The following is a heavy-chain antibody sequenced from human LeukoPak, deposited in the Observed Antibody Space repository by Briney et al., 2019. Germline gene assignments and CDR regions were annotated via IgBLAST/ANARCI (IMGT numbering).Heavy chain of an antibody. V-gene: IGHV3-23*01. CDR3: AKDPRRNYYDSSGYLVY. CDR2: ISRSGGST. CDR1: GFTFSSYA. J-gene: IGHJ4*02. D-gene: IGHD3-22*01. Sequence: GGSLRLSCAASGFTFSSYAMNWVRQAPGKGLEWVSSISRSGGSTYYADSVKGRFTISRDNSKSTLYLQMNSLRAEDTAVYYCAKDPRRNYYDSSGYLVYWGQGTLVTVSS.